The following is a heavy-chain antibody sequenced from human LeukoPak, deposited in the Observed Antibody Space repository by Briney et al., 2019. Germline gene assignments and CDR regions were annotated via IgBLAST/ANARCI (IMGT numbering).Heavy chain of an antibody. CDR1: GFTFDDYA. D-gene: IGHD3-3*01. Sequence: GGSLRLSCAASGFTFDDYAMHWVRQAPGKGLEWVSLISGDGGSTYYADSVKGRFTISRDNAKNSLYLQMNSLRAEDTAVYYCARDRITIFGVVESWGQGTLVTVSS. V-gene: IGHV3-43*02. CDR2: ISGDGGST. J-gene: IGHJ4*02. CDR3: ARDRITIFGVVES.